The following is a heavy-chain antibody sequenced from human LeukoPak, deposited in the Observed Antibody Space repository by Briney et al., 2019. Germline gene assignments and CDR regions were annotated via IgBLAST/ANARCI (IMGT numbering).Heavy chain of an antibody. CDR1: GYTFTSDG. CDR2: ISAYNGNT. V-gene: IGHV1-18*01. CDR3: ARAAPGVVVVAEWFDP. D-gene: IGHD2-15*01. Sequence: ASVKVSCKASGYTFTSDGISWVRQAPGQGLEWMGWISAYNGNTNYAQKLQGRVTMTTDTSTSTAYMELRSLRSDDTAVYYCARAAPGVVVVAEWFDPWGQGTLVTVSS. J-gene: IGHJ5*02.